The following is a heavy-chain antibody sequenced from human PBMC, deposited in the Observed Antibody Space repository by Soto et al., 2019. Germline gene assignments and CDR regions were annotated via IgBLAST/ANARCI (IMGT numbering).Heavy chain of an antibody. Sequence: QVQLVESGGGVVQPGRSLRLSCAASGFTFSSYGMHWVRQAPGKGLEWVAVIWYDGRNKYYADSVKGRFTISRDNSKNTLYLQMNSLRAEDTAVYYCARDAVENWYFDLWGRGTLVTVSS. CDR1: GFTFSSYG. D-gene: IGHD1-1*01. J-gene: IGHJ2*01. CDR3: ARDAVENWYFDL. V-gene: IGHV3-33*01. CDR2: IWYDGRNK.